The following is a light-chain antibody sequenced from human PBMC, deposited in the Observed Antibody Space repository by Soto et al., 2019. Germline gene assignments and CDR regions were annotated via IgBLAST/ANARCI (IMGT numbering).Light chain of an antibody. J-gene: IGKJ5*01. CDR1: ESVSSN. Sequence: VMTQSPATLSVSPGERATLSCRASESVSSNLAWYQQRPGQAPRLLIYGASTRATDTPVRFRGSGSGTEFTLTISSLQSEDFAVYYCQQYNNWHPSIIFGQGTRLEIK. V-gene: IGKV3-15*01. CDR3: QQYNNWHPSII. CDR2: GAS.